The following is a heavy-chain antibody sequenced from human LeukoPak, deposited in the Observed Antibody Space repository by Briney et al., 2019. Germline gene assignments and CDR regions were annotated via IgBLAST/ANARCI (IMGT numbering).Heavy chain of an antibody. CDR1: GFTVSTNY. CDR3: AXAPCSSSWYFDY. V-gene: IGHV3-66*01. J-gene: IGHJ4*02. CDR2: IYSGGST. Sequence: GGSLRLSCAASGFTVSTNYMSWVRQAPGKGLEWVSVIYSGGSTYYADSVKGRFTISRDNSKNTLYLQMNSLRAEDTAVYYCAXAPCSSSWYFDYWGQGTLATVSS. D-gene: IGHD6-13*01.